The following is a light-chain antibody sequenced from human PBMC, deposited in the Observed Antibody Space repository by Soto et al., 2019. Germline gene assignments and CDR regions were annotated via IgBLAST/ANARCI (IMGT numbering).Light chain of an antibody. CDR3: QSRIT. V-gene: IGKV3-20*01. CDR2: DAS. J-gene: IGKJ5*01. CDR1: QSVSSSY. Sequence: EIVLTQSPGTLSLSPGERATLSCRASQSVSSSYLAWYQQKPGLAPRLLIYDASSRATGIPDRFSGSGSGTDFTLTISRLEPEDFAVYYCQSRITFGQGTRLEIK.